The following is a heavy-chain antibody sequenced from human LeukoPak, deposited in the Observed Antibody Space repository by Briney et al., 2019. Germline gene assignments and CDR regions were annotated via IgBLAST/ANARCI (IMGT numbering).Heavy chain of an antibody. J-gene: IGHJ4*02. Sequence: GASLRLSCAASGFTFSSYGMHWVRQAPGKGLEWVSVISYDGSNKYYADSVKGRFTISRDNSKNTLYLQMNSLRAEDTAVYYCAKDLGVRYFDWLIPGSDYWGQGTLVTSPQ. CDR2: ISYDGSNK. CDR3: AKDLGVRYFDWLIPGSDY. CDR1: GFTFSSYG. V-gene: IGHV3-30*18. D-gene: IGHD3-9*01.